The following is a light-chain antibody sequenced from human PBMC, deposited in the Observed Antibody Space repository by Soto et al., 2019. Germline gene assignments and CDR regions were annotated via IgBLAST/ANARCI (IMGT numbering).Light chain of an antibody. CDR1: SSDIGHYDY. CDR2: DVN. V-gene: IGLV2-14*01. CDR3: SSYTTNTTVL. Sequence: QSVLTQPASVSGSPGQSITISCSGTSSDIGHYDYVSWYQQHPGKAPKLVIYDVNNRPSGLSDRFSGSKSGNTASLTISGLQAEDEAHYYCSSYTTNTTVLFGGGTKLTVL. J-gene: IGLJ2*01.